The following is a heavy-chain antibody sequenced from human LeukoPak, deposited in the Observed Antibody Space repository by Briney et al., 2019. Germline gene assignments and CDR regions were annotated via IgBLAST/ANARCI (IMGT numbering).Heavy chain of an antibody. Sequence: ASVKVPCKASGYTFTGYYMHWVRQAPGQGLEWMGWIYPNSGGTNYAQNFQGRVTMTRDTSISTAYMGLSRLRSDDTAVYFCARGRSDYYLDSWGQGTLVTVSS. CDR3: ARGRSDYYLDS. CDR1: GYTFTGYY. CDR2: IYPNSGGT. V-gene: IGHV1-2*02. J-gene: IGHJ4*02. D-gene: IGHD3-10*01.